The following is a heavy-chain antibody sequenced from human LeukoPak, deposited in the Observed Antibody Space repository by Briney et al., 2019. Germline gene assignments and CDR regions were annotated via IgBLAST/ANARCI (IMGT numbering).Heavy chain of an antibody. CDR2: INHSGST. V-gene: IGHV4-34*01. CDR1: GGSFSGYY. J-gene: IGHJ4*02. D-gene: IGHD3-22*01. Sequence: SETLSLTCAVYGGSFSGYYWSWIRQPPGKGLEWIGEINHSGSTNYNPSLKSRVTISVDTSKNQFSLKLSSVTAADTAVYYCARGVGYYYDSSGYSQFDYWGQGTLVTVSS. CDR3: ARGVGYYYDSSGYSQFDY.